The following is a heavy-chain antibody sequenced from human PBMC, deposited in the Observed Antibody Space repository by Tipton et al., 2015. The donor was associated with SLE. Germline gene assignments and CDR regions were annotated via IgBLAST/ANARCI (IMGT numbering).Heavy chain of an antibody. CDR3: TTVDWVAGPTY. CDR1: GFRFNDYA. J-gene: IGHJ4*02. CDR2: IKSKTEGGTT. D-gene: IGHD2-15*01. Sequence: SLRLSCAASGFRFNDYALHWVRQAPGKGLEWVGRIKSKTEGGTTDYAALVKGRFTISRDDSKHMLYLQMNSLKTEDTAVYYCTTVDWVAGPTYWDQGTLVTVSS. V-gene: IGHV3-15*01.